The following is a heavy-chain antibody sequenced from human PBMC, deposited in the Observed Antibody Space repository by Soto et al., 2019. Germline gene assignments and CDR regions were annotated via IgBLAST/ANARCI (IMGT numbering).Heavy chain of an antibody. CDR3: ARRSFFVGGWYHDDSGLDY. Sequence: PGESLKISCKVSGYSFISYWIGWVRQMPGKGLEWMGIIHPGDSDTRYSPSVQGQVTISADRSISTAYLQWSSLKASDTAMYYCARRSFFVGGWYHDDSGLDYWGQGTLVTVSS. J-gene: IGHJ4*02. D-gene: IGHD6-19*01. CDR2: IHPGDSDT. V-gene: IGHV5-51*01. CDR1: GYSFISYW.